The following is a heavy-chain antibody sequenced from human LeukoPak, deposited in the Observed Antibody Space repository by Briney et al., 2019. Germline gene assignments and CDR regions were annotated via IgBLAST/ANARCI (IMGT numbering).Heavy chain of an antibody. CDR1: GGSISSYY. CDR2: VFYSGST. J-gene: IGHJ5*02. CDR3: ARDAGGSYEYNWFDP. V-gene: IGHV4-59*12. Sequence: SETLSLTCTVSGGSISSYYWNWIRQPPGKGLEWIGRVFYSGSTNYNPSLKSRVTMSVDTSKNQFSLKLSSVTAADTAVYYCARDAGGSYEYNWFDPWGQGTLVTVSS. D-gene: IGHD1-26*01.